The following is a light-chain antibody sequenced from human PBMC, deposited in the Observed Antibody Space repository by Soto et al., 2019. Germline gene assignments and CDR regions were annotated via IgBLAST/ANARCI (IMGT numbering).Light chain of an antibody. CDR3: SAYSTGSTTVL. CDR2: DVN. CDR1: SSDVGSTFNY. Sequence: QSALTQPASVSGSPGQSITISCTGTSSDVGSTFNYVSWYQHHPGKAPRLIMSDVNHRPSGVSDRFSGSKSGNTASLTISGLQAEDEAHYFCSAYSTGSTTVLFGGGTKLTVL. J-gene: IGLJ3*02. V-gene: IGLV2-14*03.